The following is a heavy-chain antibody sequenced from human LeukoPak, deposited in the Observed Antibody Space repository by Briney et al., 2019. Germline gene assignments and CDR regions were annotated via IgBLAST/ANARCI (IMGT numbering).Heavy chain of an antibody. CDR2: IYASGST. CDR1: GGSISSYY. J-gene: IGHJ6*03. V-gene: IGHV4-4*09. D-gene: IGHD5-18*01. Sequence: SETLSLTCTVSGGSISSYYWSWIRQSPGKGLAWIGYIYASGSTNYNPSLKSRVIISVDMSTNQFSLKLHTVTAADTAVYYCARQGGYRGYMDVWGKGTTVTVSS. CDR3: ARQGGYRGYMDV.